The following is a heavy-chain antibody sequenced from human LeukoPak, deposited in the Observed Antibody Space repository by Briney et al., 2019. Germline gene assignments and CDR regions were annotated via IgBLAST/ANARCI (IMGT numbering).Heavy chain of an antibody. J-gene: IGHJ6*03. CDR1: GYTFTGYY. V-gene: IGHV1-2*02. CDR2: INPNSGGT. Sequence: ASVKVSCKASGYTFTGYYMHWVRQAPGQGLEWMGWINPNSGGTNYAQKFQGRVTMTRDTSISTAYMELSRLRSDGTAVYYCARDPRGSSSWNYYYYMDVWGKGTTVTVSS. D-gene: IGHD6-13*01. CDR3: ARDPRGSSSWNYYYYMDV.